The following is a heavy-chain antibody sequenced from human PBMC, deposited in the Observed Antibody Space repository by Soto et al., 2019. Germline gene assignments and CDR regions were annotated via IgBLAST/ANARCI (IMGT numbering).Heavy chain of an antibody. D-gene: IGHD2-15*01. CDR2: IGSADDP. CDR3: ARAYSGRLPRRADYYDDMDA. Sequence: EVQLVESGGGVVQPGGSLRLSCAASGFSFSTYDMHWVRQVSGKGLEWVSAIGSADDPYYLGSVKGRFTISRENAKNSLYLQMTSRRAGDTAVYYCARAYSGRLPRRADYYDDMDAWGLGTTVTVSS. CDR1: GFSFSTYD. J-gene: IGHJ6*02. V-gene: IGHV3-13*05.